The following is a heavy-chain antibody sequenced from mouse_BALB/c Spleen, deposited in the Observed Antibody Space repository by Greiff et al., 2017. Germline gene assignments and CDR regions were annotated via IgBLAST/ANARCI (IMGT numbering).Heavy chain of an antibody. V-gene: IGHV5-12-1*01. D-gene: IGHD2-2*01. CDR3: ARQGYDEWFAY. J-gene: IGHJ3*01. Sequence: EVQRVESGGGLVKPGGSLKLSCAASGFAFSSYDMSWVRQTPEKRLEWVAYISSGGGSTYYPDTVKGRFTISRDNAKNTLYLQMSSLKSEDTAMYYCARQGYDEWFAYWGQGTLVTVSA. CDR2: ISSGGGST. CDR1: GFAFSSYD.